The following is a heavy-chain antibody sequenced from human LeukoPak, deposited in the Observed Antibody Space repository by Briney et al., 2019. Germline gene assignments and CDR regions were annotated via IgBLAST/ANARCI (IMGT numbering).Heavy chain of an antibody. J-gene: IGHJ4*02. D-gene: IGHD1-26*01. CDR3: ARELRTRGVGANLGY. V-gene: IGHV1-18*01. Sequence: ASVKVSCKASGYTFTSYGITWVRQAPGQGLEWVGWISAYNGDTNYAQKLQGRVTMTTDTSTSTAYMELRSLRSDDTAVYYCARELRTRGVGANLGYWGQGTLVTVSS. CDR1: GYTFTSYG. CDR2: ISAYNGDT.